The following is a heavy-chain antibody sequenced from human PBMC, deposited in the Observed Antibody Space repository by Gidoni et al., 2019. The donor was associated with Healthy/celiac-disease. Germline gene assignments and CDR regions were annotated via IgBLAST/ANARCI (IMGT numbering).Heavy chain of an antibody. D-gene: IGHD6-13*01. CDR1: GFTFSSYG. Sequence: QVQLVESGGGVVQPGGSLRLSCAASGFTFSSYGMHWVRQAPGKGLEWVAFIRYDGSNKYYADSVKGRFTISRDNSKNTLYLQMNSLRAEDTAVYYCAKGPEGIAAAFDYWGQGTLVTVSS. CDR2: IRYDGSNK. V-gene: IGHV3-30*02. J-gene: IGHJ4*02. CDR3: AKGPEGIAAAFDY.